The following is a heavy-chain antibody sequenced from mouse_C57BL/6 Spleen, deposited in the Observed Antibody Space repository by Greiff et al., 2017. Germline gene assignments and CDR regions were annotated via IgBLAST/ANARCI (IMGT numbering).Heavy chain of an antibody. CDR3: TRDSPDYYGSSYDYFDY. CDR1: GFTFSSYA. D-gene: IGHD1-1*01. V-gene: IGHV5-4*01. CDR2: ISDGGSYT. J-gene: IGHJ2*01. Sequence: EVQLVESGGGLVKPGGSLKLSCAASGFTFSSYAMSWVRQTPEKRLEWVATISDGGSYTYYPDNVKGRFTISRDNAKNNLYLQMSHLKSEDTAMYYCTRDSPDYYGSSYDYFDYWGQGTTLTVSS.